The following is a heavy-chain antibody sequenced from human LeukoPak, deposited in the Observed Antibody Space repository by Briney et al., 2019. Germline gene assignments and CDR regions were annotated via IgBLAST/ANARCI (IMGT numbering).Heavy chain of an antibody. J-gene: IGHJ4*02. V-gene: IGHV4-39*01. CDR3: ARHSSSWYDGDYFDY. D-gene: IGHD6-13*01. Sequence: PSETLSLTCTVSGGSISSSSYYWGWIRQPPGKGLEWIGSIYYSGSTYYSPSLKSRVTISVDTSKNQFSLKLSSVTAADTAVYYCARHSSSWYDGDYFDYWGQGTLVTVSS. CDR2: IYYSGST. CDR1: GGSISSSSYY.